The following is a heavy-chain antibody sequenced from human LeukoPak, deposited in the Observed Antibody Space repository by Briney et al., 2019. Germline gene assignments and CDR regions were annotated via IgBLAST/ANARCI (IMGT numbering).Heavy chain of an antibody. D-gene: IGHD3-22*01. J-gene: IGHJ4*02. CDR3: ATARYYDSSGYYDY. V-gene: IGHV1-18*01. CDR1: GYTFTSYG. Sequence: ASVKVSCKASGYTFTSYGISWVRQAPGQGLEWMGWISAYNGNTNYAQKLQGRVTMTTDTSTSTAYMELRSLRSDDTAVYYCATARYYDSSGYYDYWGQGTLVTVSS. CDR2: ISAYNGNT.